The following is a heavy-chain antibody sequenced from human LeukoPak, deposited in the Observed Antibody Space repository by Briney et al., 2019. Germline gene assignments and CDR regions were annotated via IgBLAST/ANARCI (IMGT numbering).Heavy chain of an antibody. CDR2: IRYDGSNK. V-gene: IGHV3-30*02. CDR1: GFTFSSYG. J-gene: IGHJ4*02. Sequence: PGGSLRLSCAASGFTFSSYGMHWVRQAPGKGLEWVAFIRYDGSNKYYADSVKGRFTISRDNSKNTLYLQMNSLRAEDTAVYYCAKDSDPIVVVVAATLAYWGQGTLVTVSS. D-gene: IGHD2-15*01. CDR3: AKDSDPIVVVVAATLAY.